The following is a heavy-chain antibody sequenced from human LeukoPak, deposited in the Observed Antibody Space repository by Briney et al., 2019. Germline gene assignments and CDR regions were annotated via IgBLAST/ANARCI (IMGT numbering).Heavy chain of an antibody. CDR3: ARDPRYCSSTSCPPGGY. J-gene: IGHJ4*02. D-gene: IGHD2-2*01. CDR2: IRSSSRYI. Sequence: PGGSLRLSCAASGFTFSSYSMNWVRQAPGKGLEWVSSIRSSSRYIYYADSVKGRFTISRDNAKNSLYLQMNSLRAEDTAVYYCARDPRYCSSTSCPPGGYWGQGTLVTVSS. CDR1: GFTFSSYS. V-gene: IGHV3-21*01.